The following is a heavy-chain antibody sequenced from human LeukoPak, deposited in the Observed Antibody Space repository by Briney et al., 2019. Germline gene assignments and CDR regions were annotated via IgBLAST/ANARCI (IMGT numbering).Heavy chain of an antibody. Sequence: GASVKVSCKASRYTFTTYAISWVRQAPGQGLEWMGWISAYNGNTNYAQKFQGRVTMTTDTSTSTAYMELRSLRSDDTAVYYCAKVARVGATYFDLWGRGTLVTVSS. J-gene: IGHJ2*01. V-gene: IGHV1-18*01. D-gene: IGHD1-26*01. CDR2: ISAYNGNT. CDR1: RYTFTTYA. CDR3: AKVARVGATYFDL.